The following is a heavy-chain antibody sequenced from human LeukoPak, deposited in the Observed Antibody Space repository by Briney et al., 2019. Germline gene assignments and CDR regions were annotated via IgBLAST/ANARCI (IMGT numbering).Heavy chain of an antibody. CDR1: GGTFSSYA. Sequence: GASVKVSCKASGGTFSSYAISWVRQAPGQGLEWMGWISAYNGNTNYAQKLQGRVTMTTDTSTSTAYMELRSLRSDDTAVYYCARPLGYYDSSGYYIAVYDAFDIWGQGTMVTVSS. CDR3: ARPLGYYDSSGYYIAVYDAFDI. J-gene: IGHJ3*02. D-gene: IGHD3-22*01. V-gene: IGHV1-18*01. CDR2: ISAYNGNT.